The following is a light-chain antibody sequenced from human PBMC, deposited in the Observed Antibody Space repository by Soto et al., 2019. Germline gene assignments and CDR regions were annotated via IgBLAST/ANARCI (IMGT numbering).Light chain of an antibody. CDR3: YQRSNWPPT. J-gene: IGKJ4*01. CDR1: QSVSSSY. CDR2: DAS. V-gene: IGKV3D-20*02. Sequence: EIVMTQSPATLSVSPGERATLSCRASQSVSSSYLAWYQQKPGQAPRLLIYDASNRATGIPARFSGSGSGTDFTLTISSLEPEDFAVYYCYQRSNWPPTFGGGTKVDIK.